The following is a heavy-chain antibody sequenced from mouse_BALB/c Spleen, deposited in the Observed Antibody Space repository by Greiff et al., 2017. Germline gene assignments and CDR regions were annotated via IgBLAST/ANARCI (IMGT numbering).Heavy chain of an antibody. CDR3: ASTDYYAMDY. CDR1: GFTFSSFG. Sequence: EVNLVESGGGLVQPGGSRKLSCAASGFTFSSFGMHWVRQAPEKGLEWVAYISSGSSTIYYADTVKGRFTISRDNPKNTLFLQMTSLRSEDTAMYYCASTDYYAMDYWGQGTSVTVSS. J-gene: IGHJ4*01. V-gene: IGHV5-17*02. D-gene: IGHD1-1*01. CDR2: ISSGSSTI.